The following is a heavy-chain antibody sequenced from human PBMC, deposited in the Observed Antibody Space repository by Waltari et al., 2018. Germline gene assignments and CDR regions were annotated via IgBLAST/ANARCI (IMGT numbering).Heavy chain of an antibody. CDR3: ARANSGYDWAVYYYYYMDV. Sequence: QVQLVQSGAEVKKPGSSVKVSCKASGGTFSSYAISWVRQAPGQGLEWMGGIIPIFGTANYAQKFQGRVTITADESTSTAYMELSSLRSEDTAVYYCARANSGYDWAVYYYYYMDVWGKGTTVTVSS. J-gene: IGHJ6*03. CDR2: IIPIFGTA. CDR1: GGTFSSYA. D-gene: IGHD5-12*01. V-gene: IGHV1-69*01.